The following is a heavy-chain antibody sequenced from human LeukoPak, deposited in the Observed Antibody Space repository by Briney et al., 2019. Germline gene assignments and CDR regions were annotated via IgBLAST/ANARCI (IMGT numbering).Heavy chain of an antibody. V-gene: IGHV4-34*01. J-gene: IGHJ5*02. CDR1: GGSFSGYY. D-gene: IGHD3-3*01. CDR3: AREAFGVVSVWFDP. Sequence: SETLSLTCAVYGGSFSGYYWSWIRQPPGKGLEWIGEINHSGSTNYNPSLKSRVTISVDTSKNQFSLKLSSVTAADTAVYYCAREAFGVVSVWFDPWGQGTLVTVSS. CDR2: INHSGST.